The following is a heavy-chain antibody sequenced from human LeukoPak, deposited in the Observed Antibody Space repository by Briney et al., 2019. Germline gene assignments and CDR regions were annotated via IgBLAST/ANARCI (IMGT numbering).Heavy chain of an antibody. CDR2: ISSSSSYI. Sequence: GRSLRLSCAASGFTFDDYAMHWVRQAPGKGLEWVSSISSSSSYIYYADSVKGRFTISRDNAKNSLYLQMNSLRAEDTAVYYCARGQYYDFWSGYYTAWAPNYADYWGQGTLVTVSS. D-gene: IGHD3-3*01. V-gene: IGHV3-21*01. CDR3: ARGQYYDFWSGYYTAWAPNYADY. CDR1: GFTFDDYA. J-gene: IGHJ4*02.